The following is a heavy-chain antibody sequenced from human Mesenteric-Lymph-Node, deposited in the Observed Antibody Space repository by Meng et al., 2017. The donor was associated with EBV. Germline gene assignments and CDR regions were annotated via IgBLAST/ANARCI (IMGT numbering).Heavy chain of an antibody. CDR1: GFSLSTRGVL. CDR3: AGWSARLEY. CDR2: VYWDDDK. V-gene: IGHV2-5*02. Sequence: QITLKELGPKLVKPKQTLTLTCTFSGFSLSTRGVLVGWIRQPPGQALEWLALVYWDDDKRYSPSLKSRLSITKNTSKNQVVLTMADMDPVDTGTYYCAGWSARLEYWGPGTLVTVSS. D-gene: IGHD3-3*01. J-gene: IGHJ4*02.